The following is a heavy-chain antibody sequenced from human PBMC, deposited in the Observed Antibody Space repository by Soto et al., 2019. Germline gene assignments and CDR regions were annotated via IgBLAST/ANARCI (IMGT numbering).Heavy chain of an antibody. Sequence: QVQLVQSGAEVKKPGSSVKVSCKASGDTFSSYAISWVRQAPGQGLEWMGGIIPIFGTANYAQKFQGRVTITADKSTSTAFMELSSLRSEDTAVYYCARGGSSSWYPNFDYWGQGTLVTVSS. D-gene: IGHD6-13*01. CDR1: GDTFSSYA. V-gene: IGHV1-69*06. CDR3: ARGGSSSWYPNFDY. J-gene: IGHJ4*02. CDR2: IIPIFGTA.